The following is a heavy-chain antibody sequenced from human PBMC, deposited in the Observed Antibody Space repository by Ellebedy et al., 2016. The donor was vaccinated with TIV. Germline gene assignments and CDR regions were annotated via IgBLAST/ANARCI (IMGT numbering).Heavy chain of an antibody. J-gene: IGHJ4*02. CDR2: LSTSGSLI. D-gene: IGHD6-19*01. CDR1: GFTFSDCC. CDR3: AASEYISGWSAIDY. Sequence: GESLKISCAASGFTFSDCCMNWIRQAPGTGLEWISYLSTSGSLIYYAGSVKGRFTISRDNAKNSVYLQIDSLRAEDTAVYYCAASEYISGWSAIDYWGQGTLVTVSS. V-gene: IGHV3-11*01.